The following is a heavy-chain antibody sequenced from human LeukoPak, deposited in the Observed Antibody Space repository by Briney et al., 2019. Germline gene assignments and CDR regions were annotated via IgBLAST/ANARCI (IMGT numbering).Heavy chain of an antibody. J-gene: IGHJ5*02. CDR3: ARGVGCSWFAD. CDR1: GYTFIANY. Sequence: ASVKVSCKASGYTFIANYIHWVRQAPGQGLEWMGWINPNSAATSYAQNFEGRVTMTRDTSMTTHYMELSRLTSDDTSVYYCARGVGCSWFADWGQGTLVTVSS. CDR2: INPNSAAT. D-gene: IGHD2-15*01. V-gene: IGHV1-2*02.